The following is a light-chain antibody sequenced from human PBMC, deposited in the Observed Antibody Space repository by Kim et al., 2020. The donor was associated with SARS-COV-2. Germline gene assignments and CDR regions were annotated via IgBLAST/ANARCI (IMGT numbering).Light chain of an antibody. J-gene: IGLJ2*01. CDR1: SSDVGGWNY. CDR2: EVS. CDR3: SSYAGDNNLVV. Sequence: QSALTQPPSASGSPGQSVTISCTGTSSDVGGWNYVSWYQQHPGKAPKLLISEVSKRPSGVPNRFSGSKSGNTASLTVSGLQAEDEADYYCSSYAGDNNLVVFGGGTRLTVL. V-gene: IGLV2-8*01.